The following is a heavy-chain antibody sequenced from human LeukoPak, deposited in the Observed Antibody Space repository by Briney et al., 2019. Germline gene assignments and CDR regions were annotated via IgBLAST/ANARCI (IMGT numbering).Heavy chain of an antibody. Sequence: ASVKVSCKASGYTFTSYGISWVRQAPGQGLEWMGRISGYNGNTNYAQKLQGRVTMTTDTSTSTVYMELRSLRSDDTAMYYCARKGSSSPEDYWGQGTLVTVSS. J-gene: IGHJ4*02. V-gene: IGHV1-18*01. CDR3: ARKGSSSPEDY. CDR1: GYTFTSYG. D-gene: IGHD6-6*01. CDR2: ISGYNGNT.